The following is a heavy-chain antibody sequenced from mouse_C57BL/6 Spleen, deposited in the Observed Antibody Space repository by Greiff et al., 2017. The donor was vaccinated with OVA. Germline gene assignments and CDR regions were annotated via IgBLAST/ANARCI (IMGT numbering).Heavy chain of an antibody. CDR1: GYTFTDYY. J-gene: IGHJ1*03. Sequence: QVQLQQSGAELVRPGASVKLSCKASGYTFTDYYINWVKQRPGQGLEWIARIYPGSGNTYYNEKFKGKATLTAEKSSSTAYMQLSSLTSEDSAVYFCARNHGYFDVWGTGTTVTVSS. CDR3: ARNHGYFDV. CDR2: IYPGSGNT. V-gene: IGHV1-76*01.